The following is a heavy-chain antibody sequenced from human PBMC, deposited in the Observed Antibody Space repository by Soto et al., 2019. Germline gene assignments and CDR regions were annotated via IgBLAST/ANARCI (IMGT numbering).Heavy chain of an antibody. D-gene: IGHD3-9*01. V-gene: IGHV1-3*01. Sequence: ASVKVSCKASGYTFTSYAMHWVRQAPGQRLEWMGWINADNGNTKYAQKFQGRVTMSTDTSTSTAYMELRSLRSDDTAVYYCASSYDILTGYLYYWGQGTLVTVSS. CDR1: GYTFTSYA. CDR2: INADNGNT. CDR3: ASSYDILTGYLYY. J-gene: IGHJ4*02.